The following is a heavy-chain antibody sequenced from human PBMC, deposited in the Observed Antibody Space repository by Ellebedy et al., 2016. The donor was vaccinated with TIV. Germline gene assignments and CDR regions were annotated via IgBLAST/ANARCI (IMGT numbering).Heavy chain of an antibody. V-gene: IGHV1-24*01. Sequence: AASVKVSCKVFGYTLTELSMHWVRQAPGKGLEWMGGFDPDDGETIYAQKFQGRVTMTEDTSTDTAYMELSSLRSEDTAVYYCATDIAGAVAAYYYHDMDVWGQGTTVTVSS. CDR2: FDPDDGET. D-gene: IGHD6-19*01. CDR1: GYTLTELS. CDR3: ATDIAGAVAAYYYHDMDV. J-gene: IGHJ6*02.